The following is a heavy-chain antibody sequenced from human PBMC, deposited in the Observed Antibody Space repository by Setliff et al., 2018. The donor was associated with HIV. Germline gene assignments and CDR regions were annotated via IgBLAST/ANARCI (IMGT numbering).Heavy chain of an antibody. D-gene: IGHD3-22*01. J-gene: IGHJ3*02. CDR1: GGSVSSGSYY. CDR2: IYYSGST. Sequence: PSETLSLTCAVYGGSVSSGSYYWSWIRPPPGKGLEWIGYIYYSGSTNYNPSLKSRVTISVDTSKNQFSLKLSSVTAADTALYYCARDVGYDSDGYRHAFDIWGQGTMVTVSS. V-gene: IGHV4-61*01. CDR3: ARDVGYDSDGYRHAFDI.